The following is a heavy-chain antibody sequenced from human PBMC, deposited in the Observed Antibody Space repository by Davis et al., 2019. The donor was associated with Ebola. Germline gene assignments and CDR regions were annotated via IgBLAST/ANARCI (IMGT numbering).Heavy chain of an antibody. CDR3: SSPDCSSTSCSDY. J-gene: IGHJ4*02. D-gene: IGHD2-2*01. CDR1: GFTFSNYW. CDR2: INRDESGT. Sequence: GESLKISCAASGFTFSNYWMHWVRQAPGKGLVWVSRINRDESGTTYADSVKGRFTISRDNSKNTLYLQMNSLRAEDTAVYYCSSPDCSSTSCSDYWGQGTLVTVSS. V-gene: IGHV3-74*01.